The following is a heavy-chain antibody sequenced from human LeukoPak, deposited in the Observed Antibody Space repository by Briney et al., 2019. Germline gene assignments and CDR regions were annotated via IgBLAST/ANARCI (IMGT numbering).Heavy chain of an antibody. J-gene: IGHJ4*02. CDR1: GGSITSGAFY. D-gene: IGHD6-19*01. CDR3: ASTPISVAGLYFDY. Sequence: SETLPLTCVVSGGSITSGAFYWSWVRQHPGEGLEWIGYVYYTGFTNYNPSLKSRVTMSVDTSKDQFSLRLSSVTAADTAVYYCASTPISVAGLYFDYWGRGALVTVSS. CDR2: VYYTGFT. V-gene: IGHV4-31*11.